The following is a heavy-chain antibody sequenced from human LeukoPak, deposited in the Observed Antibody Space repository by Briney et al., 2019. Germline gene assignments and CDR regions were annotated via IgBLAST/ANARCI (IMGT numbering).Heavy chain of an antibody. Sequence: SVKVSCKASGYTFTGYYMHWVRQAPGQGLEWMGGIIPIFGTANYAQKFQGRVTITADESTSTAYMELSSLRSEDTAVYYCARDRAGAFDIWGQGTMVTVSS. CDR3: ARDRAGAFDI. V-gene: IGHV1-69*13. J-gene: IGHJ3*02. CDR1: GYTFTGYY. CDR2: IIPIFGTA.